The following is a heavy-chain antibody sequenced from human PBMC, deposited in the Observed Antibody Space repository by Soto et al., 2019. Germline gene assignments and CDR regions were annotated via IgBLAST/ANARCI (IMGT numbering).Heavy chain of an antibody. Sequence: GSLRLSCAASGFTFSSYSMNWVRQAPGKGLEWVSSISSSSSYIYYADSVKGRFTISRDNAKNSLYLQMNSLRAEDTAVYYCARDEKVATMRGYFDYWGQGTLVTVSS. J-gene: IGHJ4*02. CDR3: ARDEKVATMRGYFDY. CDR1: GFTFSSYS. D-gene: IGHD5-12*01. CDR2: ISSSSSYI. V-gene: IGHV3-21*01.